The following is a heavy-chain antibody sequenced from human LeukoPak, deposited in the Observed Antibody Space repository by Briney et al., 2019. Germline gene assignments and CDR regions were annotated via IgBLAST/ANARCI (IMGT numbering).Heavy chain of an antibody. V-gene: IGHV1-2*02. Sequence: GPSVKVSCKTSGYTFTGYYVHWVRQAPGQGLEWMGWINLNSGGTKYSPKFQARVTMTRDTSISTAYMELSGLTSDDTAVYYCARDAYAGFSSSWHEDHWGQGTLVTVSS. J-gene: IGHJ4*02. CDR2: INLNSGGT. CDR1: GYTFTGYY. D-gene: IGHD2-2*01. CDR3: ARDAYAGFSSSWHEDH.